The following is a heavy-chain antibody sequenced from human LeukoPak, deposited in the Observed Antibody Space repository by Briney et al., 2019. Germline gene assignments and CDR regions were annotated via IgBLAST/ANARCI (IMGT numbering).Heavy chain of an antibody. CDR1: GFSFSTYS. J-gene: IGHJ4*02. V-gene: IGHV3-48*02. CDR3: ARDPHALDY. Sequence: GGSLILSCATSGFSFSTYSMNWVRQAPGKGLEWVSYIYSSGTTIYYADSVKGRFTISRDNAKNSLYLQMNSLRDEDTAVYYCARDPHALDYWGQGTLVTVSS. CDR2: IYSSGTTI.